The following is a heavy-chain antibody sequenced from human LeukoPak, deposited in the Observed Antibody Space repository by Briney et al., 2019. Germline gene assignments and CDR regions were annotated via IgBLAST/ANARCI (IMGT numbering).Heavy chain of an antibody. CDR3: ARVGALLPFDY. J-gene: IGHJ4*02. CDR1: GYSISSGFY. CDR2: IYTSGST. D-gene: IGHD4/OR15-4a*01. V-gene: IGHV4-4*07. Sequence: SETLSLTCGVSGYSISSGFYWSWIRQPAGKGLEWIGRIYTSGSTNYNPSLKSRVTMSVDTSKNQFSLKLSSVTAADTAVYYCARVGALLPFDYWGQGILVTVSS.